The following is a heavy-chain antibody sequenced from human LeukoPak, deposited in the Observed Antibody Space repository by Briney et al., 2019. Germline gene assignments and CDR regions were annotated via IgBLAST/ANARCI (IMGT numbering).Heavy chain of an antibody. J-gene: IGHJ4*02. D-gene: IGHD3-10*01. CDR1: GGSIRSSYYY. CDR2: IYYSGST. CDR3: ARKENVYYYFDY. V-gene: IGHV4-61*05. Sequence: SSETLSLTCTVSGGSIRSSYYYWGWIRQPPGKGLEWIGYIYYSGSTNYNPSLKSRVTMSVDTSKNQFSLKLSSVTAVDTAVYYCARKENVYYYFDYWGQGTLVTVSS.